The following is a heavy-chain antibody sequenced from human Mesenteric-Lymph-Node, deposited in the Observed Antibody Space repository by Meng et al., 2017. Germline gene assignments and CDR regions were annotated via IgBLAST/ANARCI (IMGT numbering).Heavy chain of an antibody. CDR1: GYSISSGYY. D-gene: IGHD2-15*01. V-gene: IGHV4-38-2*02. CDR3: ARDIVVVVVATRYNWFDP. J-gene: IGHJ5*02. Sequence: SETLSLTCAVSGYSISSGYYWGWIRQPPGKGLEWIGSIYYSGSTYYNPSLKSRVTISVDTSKNQFSLKLSSVTAADTAVYYCARDIVVVVVATRYNWFDPWGQGTLVTVSS. CDR2: IYYSGST.